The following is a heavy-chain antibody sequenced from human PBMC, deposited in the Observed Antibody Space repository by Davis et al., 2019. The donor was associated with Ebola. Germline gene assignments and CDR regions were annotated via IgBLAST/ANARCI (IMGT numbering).Heavy chain of an antibody. D-gene: IGHD1-26*01. Sequence: PSETLSLTCAVYGGSFSGYYWSWIRQPPGKGLEWIGEINHSGSTNYNPSLKSRVTISVDTSKNQFSLKLSSVTAADTAVYYCAGVSGYSGSYADYWGQGTLVTVSS. V-gene: IGHV4-34*01. CDR1: GGSFSGYY. CDR3: AGVSGYSGSYADY. CDR2: INHSGST. J-gene: IGHJ4*02.